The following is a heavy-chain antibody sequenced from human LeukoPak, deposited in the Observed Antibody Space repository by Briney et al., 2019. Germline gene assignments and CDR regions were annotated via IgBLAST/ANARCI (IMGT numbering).Heavy chain of an antibody. CDR1: GASISSGDYY. Sequence: PSQTLSLTCTVSGASISSGDYYWSWIRQPPGKGLEWIGYINYSGSTFHYNPSLESRVTISVATSKNQFSLRLTSVTAADTAVYYCASTNCSSASCYGANWFDPWGQGTLVTVSS. CDR3: ASTNCSSASCYGANWFDP. CDR2: INYSGST. V-gene: IGHV4-30-4*08. J-gene: IGHJ5*02. D-gene: IGHD2-2*01.